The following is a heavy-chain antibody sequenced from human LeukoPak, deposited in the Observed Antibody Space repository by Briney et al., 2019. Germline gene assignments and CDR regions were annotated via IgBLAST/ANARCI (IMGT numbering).Heavy chain of an antibody. CDR3: AKGPKQLPDFWSGYYLRY. J-gene: IGHJ4*02. Sequence: GGSLRLSCAASGFTFSSYAMSWVRQAPGKGLEWVSAISGSGGSTYYADSVKGRFTISRDNSKNTLYLQMNSLRAKDTAVYYCAKGPKQLPDFWSGYYLRYWGQGTLVTVSS. CDR2: ISGSGGST. CDR1: GFTFSSYA. V-gene: IGHV3-23*01. D-gene: IGHD3-3*01.